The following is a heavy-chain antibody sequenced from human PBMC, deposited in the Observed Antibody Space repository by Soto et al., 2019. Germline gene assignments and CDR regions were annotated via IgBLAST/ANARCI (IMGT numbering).Heavy chain of an antibody. CDR3: ARVRPLWERGYELDY. CDR2: IWYDGSNK. V-gene: IGHV3-33*01. CDR1: GFTFSSYG. J-gene: IGHJ4*02. D-gene: IGHD5-12*01. Sequence: QVQLVESGGGVVQPGRSLRLSCAASGFTFSSYGMHWVRQAPGKGLEWVAVIWYDGSNKYYADSVKGRFTISRDNSKNTLYLQMNSLRAEDTAVYYCARVRPLWERGYELDYWGQGTLVTVSS.